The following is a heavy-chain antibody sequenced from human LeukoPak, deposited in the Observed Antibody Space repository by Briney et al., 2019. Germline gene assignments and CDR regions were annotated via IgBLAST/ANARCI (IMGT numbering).Heavy chain of an antibody. J-gene: IGHJ6*03. V-gene: IGHV4-59*11. CDR1: GGSISSHW. CDR2: IFHSGST. Sequence: SETLSPTCTVSGGSISSHWWSWIRQTPGKGLEWMGYIFHSGSTNYNPSLKSRVTISLDTSKNQFSLKLSSVTAADTAVYYCARVHMEVADYYYYYYMDVWGKGTTVTVSS. D-gene: IGHD6-19*01. CDR3: ARVHMEVADYYYYYYMDV.